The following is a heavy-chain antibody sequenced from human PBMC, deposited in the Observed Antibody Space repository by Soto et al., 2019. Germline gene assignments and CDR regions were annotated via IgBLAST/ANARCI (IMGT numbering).Heavy chain of an antibody. CDR3: ATAYCGGDCYHYYYYGMDV. CDR2: ISPYDDST. V-gene: IGHV1-18*01. D-gene: IGHD2-21*02. Sequence: ASVKVSCKASGYTFIRYGITWVRQAPGQGFEWMGWISPYDDSTIYAQKFQGRVTMTEDTSTDTAYMELSSLRSEDTAVYYCATAYCGGDCYHYYYYGMDVWGQGTTVTVSS. CDR1: GYTFIRYG. J-gene: IGHJ6*02.